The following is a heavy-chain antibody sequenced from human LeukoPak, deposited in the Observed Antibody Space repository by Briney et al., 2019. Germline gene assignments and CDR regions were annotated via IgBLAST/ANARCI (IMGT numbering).Heavy chain of an antibody. Sequence: QPGGSLRLSCVVSGFPFSNNPMNWVRQAPGKGLEWVSYISTAITTTYYAESVKGRFTISRDNAKNSLYLQMNSLRVEDTAVYYCARDGGKGYEIDYWGKGTLVTVSS. J-gene: IGHJ4*02. D-gene: IGHD2-2*01. CDR2: ISTAITTT. CDR3: ARDGGKGYEIDY. CDR1: GFPFSNNP. V-gene: IGHV3-48*01.